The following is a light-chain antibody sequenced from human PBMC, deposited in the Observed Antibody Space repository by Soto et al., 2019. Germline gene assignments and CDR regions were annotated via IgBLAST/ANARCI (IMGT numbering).Light chain of an antibody. CDR1: QSISSW. V-gene: IGKV1-5*01. Sequence: DIQMTQSPSTLSASVGDRVTITCRASQSISSWLAWYQQKPGKAPKLLIYDASSLESGVPSRFSGSGSGTEFTLTISSLQPDDFAVYYCQHYGNSLSLTFGGGTKVEIK. CDR2: DAS. CDR3: QHYGNSLSLT. J-gene: IGKJ4*01.